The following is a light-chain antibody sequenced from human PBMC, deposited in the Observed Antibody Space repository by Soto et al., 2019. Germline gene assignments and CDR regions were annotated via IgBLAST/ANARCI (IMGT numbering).Light chain of an antibody. V-gene: IGLV2-14*01. Sequence: QSVLTQPASVSGSPGQSIAISCSGSSSDLGIYNYVSWYQQHPGKVPKLIIFEVTNRPSGVSNRFSGSKSGNTASLTISGLQAEDEAAYYRSSYTTSSTRVFGTGTKVTVL. CDR3: SSYTTSSTRV. CDR1: SSDLGIYNY. CDR2: EVT. J-gene: IGLJ1*01.